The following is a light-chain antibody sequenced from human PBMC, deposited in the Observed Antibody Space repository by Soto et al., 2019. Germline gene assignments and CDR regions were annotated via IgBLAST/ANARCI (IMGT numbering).Light chain of an antibody. Sequence: QPVLTQSSSASASLGSSVKLTCTLSSGHSSYIIAWHQQQPGKAPRYLMKLEGSGSYNKGSRVPDRCSGSSSGADRDLTISHPQFEDEADYYCWTWDSNTRVFGGGTQLTVL. J-gene: IGLJ2*01. CDR2: LEGSGSY. CDR1: SGHSSYI. CDR3: WTWDSNTRV. V-gene: IGLV4-60*02.